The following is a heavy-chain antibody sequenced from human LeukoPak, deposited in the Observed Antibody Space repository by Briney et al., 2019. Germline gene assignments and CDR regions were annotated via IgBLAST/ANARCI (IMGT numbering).Heavy chain of an antibody. J-gene: IGHJ6*03. Sequence: SETLSLTCAVYGGSFSGYYWSWIRQHPGKGLEWIGEVNHSGSTNYNPSLKSRVTISVDTSKNQFSLKLSSVTAADTAVYYCAREGGYCSSTSCYPKWPYYYYYMDVWGKGTTVTVSS. V-gene: IGHV4-34*01. D-gene: IGHD2-2*01. CDR1: GGSFSGYY. CDR2: VNHSGST. CDR3: AREGGYCSSTSCYPKWPYYYYYMDV.